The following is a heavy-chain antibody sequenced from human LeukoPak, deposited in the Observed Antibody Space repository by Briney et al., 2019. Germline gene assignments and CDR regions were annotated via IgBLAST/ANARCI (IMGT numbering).Heavy chain of an antibody. Sequence: SETLSLTCTVSGGSISTYFWSWIRQPPGKGLEWIGYVYYSGSTNYNPSLKSRVIISVDTSKNQFSLKLTSVTAADTAVYYCARSALDTSARYYNPQPLDYWAQETLVSVFS. D-gene: IGHD3-10*01. CDR2: VYYSGST. V-gene: IGHV4-59*01. J-gene: IGHJ4*02. CDR1: GGSISTYF. CDR3: ARSALDTSARYYNPQPLDY.